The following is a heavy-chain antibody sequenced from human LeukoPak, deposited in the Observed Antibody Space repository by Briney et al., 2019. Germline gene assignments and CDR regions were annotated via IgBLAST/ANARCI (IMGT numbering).Heavy chain of an antibody. CDR1: GFTFSSYG. Sequence: PGGSLRLSCAASGFTFSSYGMHWVRQAPGKGLEWVAVIWYDGSNKYYADSVKGRFTISRDNSKNTLYLQMNSLRAEDTAVYYCARDRTPYGSGSSGGLDAFDIWGQGTMVTVSS. CDR2: IWYDGSNK. D-gene: IGHD3-10*01. V-gene: IGHV3-33*01. CDR3: ARDRTPYGSGSSGGLDAFDI. J-gene: IGHJ3*02.